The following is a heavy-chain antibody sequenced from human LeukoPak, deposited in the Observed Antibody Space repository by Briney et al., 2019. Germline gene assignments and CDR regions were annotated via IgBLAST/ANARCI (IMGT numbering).Heavy chain of an antibody. CDR3: AGLNTAMASRWFDP. V-gene: IGHV3-30*14. CDR2: ISYDGSNK. CDR1: GFTFSSYA. J-gene: IGHJ5*02. Sequence: GGSLRLSCAASGFTFSSYAMHWVRQAPGKGLEWVAVISYDGSNKYYADSVKGRFTISRDNSKNTLYLQMNSLRAEDTAVYYCAGLNTAMASRWFDPWGQGTLVTVSS. D-gene: IGHD5-18*01.